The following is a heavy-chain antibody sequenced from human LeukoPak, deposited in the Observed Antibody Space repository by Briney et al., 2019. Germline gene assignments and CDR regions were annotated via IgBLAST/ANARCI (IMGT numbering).Heavy chain of an antibody. CDR3: ARGPTYYYDSSGYYYDWYFDL. Sequence: GTSVKVSCKASGFTFTSSAMQWVRQARGQRLEWIGWIVVGSGNTNYAQKFQERVTITRDMSTSTAYMELSSLRSEDTAVYYCARGPTYYYDSSGYYYDWYFDLWGRGTLVTVSS. D-gene: IGHD3-22*01. CDR2: IVVGSGNT. V-gene: IGHV1-58*02. CDR1: GFTFTSSA. J-gene: IGHJ2*01.